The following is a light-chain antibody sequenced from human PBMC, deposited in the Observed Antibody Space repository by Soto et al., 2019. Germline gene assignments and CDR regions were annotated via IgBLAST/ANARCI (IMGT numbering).Light chain of an antibody. CDR3: AAWDDSLNEV. V-gene: IGLV1-44*01. CDR1: SSNIGSNT. CDR2: SNN. J-gene: IGLJ1*01. Sequence: QSDLTQPPSASGTPGQRVTISCSGSSSNIGSNTVNWYQQLPGTAPKLLIYSNNQRPSGVPDRFSGSKSGTSASLAISGLQSEDEADYYCAAWDDSLNEVFGTGTKVTVL.